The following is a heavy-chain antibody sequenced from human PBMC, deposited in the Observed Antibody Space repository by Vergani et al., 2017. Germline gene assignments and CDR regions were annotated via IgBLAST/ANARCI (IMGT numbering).Heavy chain of an antibody. Sequence: QVQLHQWGAGLLKPSETLSLTCAVYGESFSDYYWSWIRQPPGKGLEWIGEIKHSGSTNYNPSLKSRVTISVDTSKNQSSLKWTSVTAADTAVYYCARHPKRVAGRRNWFDPWGQGTLVTVSS. CDR3: ARHPKRVAGRRNWFDP. D-gene: IGHD6-19*01. V-gene: IGHV4-34*01. CDR1: GESFSDYY. J-gene: IGHJ5*02. CDR2: IKHSGST.